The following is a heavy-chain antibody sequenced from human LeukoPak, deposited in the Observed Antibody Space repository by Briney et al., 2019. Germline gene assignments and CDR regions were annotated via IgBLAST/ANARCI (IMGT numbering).Heavy chain of an antibody. CDR3: ARGDTIR. Sequence: GGSLRLSCAASGFTFRSYSMNWVRQAPGKGLEWVSSINSISSYIYYADSVKRRFTISRDNAKNSLYLQMNSLRAEDTAVYYCARGDTIRGGQGTLVTVSS. V-gene: IGHV3-21*01. J-gene: IGHJ4*02. D-gene: IGHD2-2*01. CDR2: INSISSYI. CDR1: GFTFRSYS.